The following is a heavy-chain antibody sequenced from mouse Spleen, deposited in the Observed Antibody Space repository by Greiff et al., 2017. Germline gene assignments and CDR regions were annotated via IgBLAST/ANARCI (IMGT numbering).Heavy chain of an antibody. CDR3: ALIYYDYDGGFAY. V-gene: IGHV1-52*01. Sequence: QVQLKQPGAELVRPGSSVKLSCKASGYTFTSYWMHWVKQRPIQGLEWIGNIDPSDSETHYNQKFKDKATLTVDKSSSTAYMQLSSLTSEDSAVYYCALIYYDYDGGFAYWGQGTLVTVSA. J-gene: IGHJ3*01. D-gene: IGHD2-4*01. CDR1: GYTFTSYW. CDR2: IDPSDSET.